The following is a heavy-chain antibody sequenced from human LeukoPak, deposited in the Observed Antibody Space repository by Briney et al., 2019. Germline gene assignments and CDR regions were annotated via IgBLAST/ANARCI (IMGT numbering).Heavy chain of an antibody. CDR3: ARDGAGGGTSNGFDV. CDR1: GGSLSSTTYY. CDR2: IYYSGNT. D-gene: IGHD3-16*01. J-gene: IGHJ3*01. Sequence: PSQTLSLTCTVSGGSLSSTTYYWGWIRQPPGQGLEWIGTIYYSGNTYYSPSLKSRVTISLDRSKRQFSLNLSSVTAADTAVYYCARDGAGGGTSNGFDVLGQGTMVTVSA. V-gene: IGHV4-39*07.